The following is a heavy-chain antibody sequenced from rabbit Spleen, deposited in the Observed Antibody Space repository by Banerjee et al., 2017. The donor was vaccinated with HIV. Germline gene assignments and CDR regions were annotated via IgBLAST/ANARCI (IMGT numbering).Heavy chain of an antibody. CDR3: ARDTASSFSSYGMDL. CDR2: IEPIFGRT. Sequence: EQLVESGGGLVQPGGSLKLSCKASGFDFSNYGVSWVRQAPGKGLEWIGYIEPIFGRTYYATWVNGRFTISSHNAQNTVDLQMTSLTVADTATYFCARDTASSFSSYGMDLWGPGTLVTVS. CDR1: GFDFSNYG. V-gene: IGHV1S47*01. J-gene: IGHJ6*01. D-gene: IGHD8-1*01.